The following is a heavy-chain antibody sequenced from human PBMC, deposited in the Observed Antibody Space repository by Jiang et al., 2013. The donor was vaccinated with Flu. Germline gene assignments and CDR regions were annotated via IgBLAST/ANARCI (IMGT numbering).Heavy chain of an antibody. D-gene: IGHD4-17*01. Sequence: SLTCTVSSGSISSHYWSWIRQPPGKGLEWIGYIHNSGTTNYNPSLKSRVTISGDRSKNQFSLKLSSVTASDTAVYYCARHSGPEGPVTVDYWGQGTLVTVSS. CDR3: ARHSGPEGPVTVDY. CDR2: IHNSGTT. CDR1: SGSISSHY. J-gene: IGHJ4*02. V-gene: IGHV4-59*08.